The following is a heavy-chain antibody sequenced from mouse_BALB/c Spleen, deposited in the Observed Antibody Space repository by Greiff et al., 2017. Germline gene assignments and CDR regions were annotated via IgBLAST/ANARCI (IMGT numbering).Heavy chain of an antibody. J-gene: IGHJ1*01. D-gene: IGHD1-1*01. CDR3: ARYYYGSSYLHDSYFDV. Sequence: EVQVVESGGGLVQPGGSLRLSCATSGFTFTDYYMSWVRQPPGKALEWLGFIRNKANGYTTEYSASVKGRFTISRDNSQSILYLQMNNLRAEDRAAYSCARYYYGSSYLHDSYFDVWGAGTTVTVSS. CDR1: GFTFTDYY. V-gene: IGHV7-3*02. CDR2: IRNKANGYTT.